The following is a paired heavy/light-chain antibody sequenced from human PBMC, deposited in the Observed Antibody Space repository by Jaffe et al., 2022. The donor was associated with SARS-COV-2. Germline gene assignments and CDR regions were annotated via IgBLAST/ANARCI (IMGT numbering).Light chain of an antibody. Sequence: DVVMTQSPLSLPVTLGQPASISCRSSQGLVYSDGNAHLHWFQQRPGQSPRRLIYKVSNRDSGVPDRFSGSGSGTDFTLKISRVEAEDVGVYYCMQSTHWPRTFGQGTKVEIK. CDR2: KVS. V-gene: IGKV2-30*01. CDR3: MQSTHWPRT. J-gene: IGKJ1*01. CDR1: QGLVYSDGNAH.
Heavy chain of an antibody. CDR2: ISSDGGTT. V-gene: IGHV3-64*01. CDR1: GFSFSSNV. CDR3: ARDAPGGDGYNFDY. J-gene: IGHJ4*02. D-gene: IGHD2-21*01. Sequence: EVQLVESGGGLVQPGGSLRLSCAASGFSFSSNVMYWVRQAPGKGLEYVSAISSDGGTTYYTNSVKGRFTISRDNSKNTLYLQMGSLRPEDMGVYYCARDAPGGDGYNFDYWGQGTLVTVSS.